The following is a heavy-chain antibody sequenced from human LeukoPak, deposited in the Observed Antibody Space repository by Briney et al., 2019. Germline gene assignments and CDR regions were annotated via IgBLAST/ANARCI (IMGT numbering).Heavy chain of an antibody. D-gene: IGHD3/OR15-3a*01. CDR3: TKGLSVMVFGVAPPHQ. V-gene: IGHV3-30*02. Sequence: GGSLRLSCAASGFNFSNYGMDWVRQAPGKGLEWVAFIRNDESDKYYADSVKGRFTISRDNSKDTLYLQMSSLRVEDTAVYYCTKGLSVMVFGVAPPHQWGQGTRVTVSS. J-gene: IGHJ1*01. CDR2: IRNDESDK. CDR1: GFNFSNYG.